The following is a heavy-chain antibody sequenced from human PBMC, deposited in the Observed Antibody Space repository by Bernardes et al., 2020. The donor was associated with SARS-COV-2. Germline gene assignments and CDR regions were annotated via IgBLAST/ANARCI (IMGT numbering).Heavy chain of an antibody. J-gene: IGHJ5*02. CDR3: ATTTAVAGSSRGWFDP. CDR2: FDPEDGAT. V-gene: IGHV1-24*01. CDR1: GYSLTALY. Sequence: ASVKVSCKASGYSLTALYMHWVRQAPGQGLEWMGGFDPEDGATIYAQKFQGRVTMTEDTSTDTAYMELSSLRSEDTAVYYCATTTAVAGSSRGWFDPWGQGTLVTVSS. D-gene: IGHD6-19*01.